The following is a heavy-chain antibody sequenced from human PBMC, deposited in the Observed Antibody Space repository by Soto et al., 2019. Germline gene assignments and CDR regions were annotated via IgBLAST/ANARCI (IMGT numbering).Heavy chain of an antibody. J-gene: IGHJ4*02. V-gene: IGHV1-69*13. CDR2: IIPIFGTA. CDR3: ARDYGYDSSGYIFDY. CDR1: GGTFSSYA. Sequence: ASVKVSCEASGGTFSSYAISWVRQAPGQGLEWMGGIIPIFGTANYAQKFQGRVTITADESTSTAYMELSSLRSEDTAVYYCARDYGYDSSGYIFDYWGQGTLVTVSS. D-gene: IGHD3-22*01.